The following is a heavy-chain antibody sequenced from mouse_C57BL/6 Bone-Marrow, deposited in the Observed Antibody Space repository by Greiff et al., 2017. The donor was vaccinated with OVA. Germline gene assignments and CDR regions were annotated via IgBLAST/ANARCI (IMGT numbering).Heavy chain of an antibody. V-gene: IGHV14-3*01. J-gene: IGHJ4*01. D-gene: IGHD1-1*01. CDR1: GFNIKNTY. CDR2: IDPANDNT. CDR3: ARGNFGSSFYAMDY. Sequence: EVQLQESVAELVRPGASVKLSCTASGFNIKNTYMHWVKQRPEQGLEWIGRIDPANDNTKYAPKFQGKATMTEDTSSNTAYLQLSSLSSDDTAVYCCARGNFGSSFYAMDYWGQGTSVTVSS.